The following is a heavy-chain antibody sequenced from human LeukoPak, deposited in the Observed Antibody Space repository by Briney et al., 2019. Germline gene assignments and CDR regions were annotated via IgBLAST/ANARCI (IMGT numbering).Heavy chain of an antibody. CDR3: AREGDFSGGYYNYYMDV. CDR2: IYYSGST. Sequence: SETLSLTCTVSGGSISSSSYYWGWIRQPPGKGLEWIGSIYYSGSTYYNPSLKSRVTISADTSKNQFSLRLSSVTAADTAVYYCAREGDFSGGYYNYYMDVWGKGTTVTISS. V-gene: IGHV4-39*07. CDR1: GGSISSSSYY. J-gene: IGHJ6*03. D-gene: IGHD2-15*01.